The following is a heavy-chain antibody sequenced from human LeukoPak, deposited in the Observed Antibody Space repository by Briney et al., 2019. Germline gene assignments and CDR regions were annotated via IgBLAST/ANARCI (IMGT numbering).Heavy chain of an antibody. Sequence: SSETLSLTCTVSGGSISSGGYYWGWIRQHPGKGLEWIGYIYYSGSTYYNPSLKSRVTISVDTSKNQFSLKLSSVTAADTAVYYCARGRTKYQLRAFDLWGRGTLVTVSS. CDR1: GGSISSGGYY. V-gene: IGHV4-31*03. CDR3: ARGRTKYQLRAFDL. J-gene: IGHJ2*01. CDR2: IYYSGST. D-gene: IGHD2-2*01.